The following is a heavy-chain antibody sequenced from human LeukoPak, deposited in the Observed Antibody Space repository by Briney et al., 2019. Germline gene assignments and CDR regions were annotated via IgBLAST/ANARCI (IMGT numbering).Heavy chain of an antibody. CDR2: IKGDGTEE. V-gene: IGHV3-7*01. D-gene: IGHD1-26*01. Sequence: GGSLRLSCATSGFTFSTSWMNWVRQAPGKGLEWVANIKGDGTEENYVDSVKGRFTITRDNAKNSLYLQMNSLRVDDTAVYYCARVQWELRGVGSYFEYWGQGALVTVSS. CDR1: GFTFSTSW. CDR3: ARVQWELRGVGSYFEY. J-gene: IGHJ4*02.